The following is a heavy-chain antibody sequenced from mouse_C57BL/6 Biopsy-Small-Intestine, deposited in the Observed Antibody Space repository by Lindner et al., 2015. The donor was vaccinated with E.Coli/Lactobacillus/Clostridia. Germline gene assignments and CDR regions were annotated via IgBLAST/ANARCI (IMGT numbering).Heavy chain of an antibody. Sequence: VQLQESGPELVKSGASVKLSCKASGYTFTSYDINWVKQRPGQGLEWIGWIYPRDGSTKYNEKFKGKATLTVDTSSSTAYMELHSLTSEDSAVYFCARMKGRTGSYYFDYWGQGTTLTVSS. D-gene: IGHD4-1*01. J-gene: IGHJ2*01. CDR3: ARMKGRTGSYYFDY. CDR1: GYTFTSYD. CDR2: IYPRDGST. V-gene: IGHV1-85*01.